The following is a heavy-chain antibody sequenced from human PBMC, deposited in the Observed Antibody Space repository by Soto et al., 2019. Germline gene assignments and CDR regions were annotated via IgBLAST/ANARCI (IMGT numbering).Heavy chain of an antibody. CDR3: ARHSAHLGELSLWRGDAFDI. Sequence: SDTLSLTCRFSGFSISSSIDYWGWIRQPPGKGLEWIGSIYYSGSTYYNPSLKSRVTISVDTSKNQFSLKLSSVTAADTAVYYCARHSAHLGELSLWRGDAFDIWGQWTMVTVS. V-gene: IGHV4-39*01. J-gene: IGHJ3*02. D-gene: IGHD3-16*02. CDR2: IYYSGST. CDR1: GFSISSSIDY.